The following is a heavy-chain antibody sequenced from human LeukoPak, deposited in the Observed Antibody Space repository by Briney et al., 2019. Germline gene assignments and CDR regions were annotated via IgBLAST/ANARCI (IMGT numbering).Heavy chain of an antibody. J-gene: IGHJ4*02. CDR3: ATSNDYGPTFDY. CDR1: GYTLTELS. Sequence: ASVKVSCKVSGYTLTELSMHWVRQAPGKGLEWMGGFDPEDGETIYAQKFQGRVTMTEDTSTDTAYMELSSLRSEDTAVYYCATSNDYGPTFDYWGQGTLVTVSS. D-gene: IGHD4-17*01. V-gene: IGHV1-24*01. CDR2: FDPEDGET.